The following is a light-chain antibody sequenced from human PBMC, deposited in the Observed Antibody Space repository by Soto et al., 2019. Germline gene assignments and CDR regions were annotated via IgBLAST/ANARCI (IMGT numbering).Light chain of an antibody. CDR3: GTWDSSMSAV. CDR2: DNN. CDR1: SSNIGNNY. J-gene: IGLJ3*02. Sequence: QAVLTQPPSVSAAPGQKVTIYCSGSSSNIGNNYVSWYQQLPGTAPKLLIYDNNKRPSGIPDRFSGSKSGTSATLGITGRQTGDEADYYCGTWDSSMSAVFGGGTKVTVL. V-gene: IGLV1-51*01.